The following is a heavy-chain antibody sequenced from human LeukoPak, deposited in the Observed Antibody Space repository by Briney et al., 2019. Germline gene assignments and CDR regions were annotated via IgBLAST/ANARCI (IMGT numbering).Heavy chain of an antibody. Sequence: SETLSLTCSVSGGSISSYYWSWIRQPPGKGLEWIGYIYYTGSTNYNPSLKSRVTISVDTSKNQFSLELSSVTAADTAVYYCARHAYGGDAFDIWGQGTMVTVSP. CDR1: GGSISSYY. J-gene: IGHJ3*02. D-gene: IGHD4-17*01. CDR2: IYYTGST. V-gene: IGHV4-59*08. CDR3: ARHAYGGDAFDI.